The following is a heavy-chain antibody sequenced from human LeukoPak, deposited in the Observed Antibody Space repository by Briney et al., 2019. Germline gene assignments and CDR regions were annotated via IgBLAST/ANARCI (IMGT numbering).Heavy chain of an antibody. CDR3: ARSRWDATGYFDY. CDR2: IYPGDSDT. CDR1: GYSFTTYW. Sequence: GESLKISCETSGYSFTTYWIGWVRQMPGTGLEWMGIIYPGDSDTRYSPSFQGQVTISADKSISTAYLQWSSLKASDTAMYYCARSRWDATGYFDYWGQGTLVTVSS. J-gene: IGHJ4*02. D-gene: IGHD1-1*01. V-gene: IGHV5-51*01.